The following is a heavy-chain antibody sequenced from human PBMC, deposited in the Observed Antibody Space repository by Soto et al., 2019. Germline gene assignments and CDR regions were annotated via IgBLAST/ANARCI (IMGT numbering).Heavy chain of an antibody. D-gene: IGHD2-15*01. CDR3: ARHIVVVVAATTYYGMDV. CDR1: GGTFSSYA. CDR2: IIPIFGTA. Sequence: QVQLVQSGAEVKKPGSSVKVSCKASGGTFSSYAISWVRQAPGQGLEWMGGIIPIFGTANYAQKFQGRVTTTADESTSTAYMELSSLRSEDTAVYYCARHIVVVVAATTYYGMDVWGQGTTVTVSS. V-gene: IGHV1-69*12. J-gene: IGHJ6*02.